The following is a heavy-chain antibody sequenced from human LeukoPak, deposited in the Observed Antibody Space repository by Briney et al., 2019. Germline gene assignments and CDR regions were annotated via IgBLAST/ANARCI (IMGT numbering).Heavy chain of an antibody. CDR3: ARDLAAAGNQDSY. D-gene: IGHD6-13*01. Sequence: GGSLRLSCAASGFTFSSYWINWVRQAPGKGLEWVANIKQDGSEKYYVDSVKGRFTISRDNAKNSLYLQMNSLRAEDTAVYYCARDLAAAGNQDSYWGQGTLVTVSS. CDR2: IKQDGSEK. CDR1: GFTFSSYW. V-gene: IGHV3-7*01. J-gene: IGHJ4*02.